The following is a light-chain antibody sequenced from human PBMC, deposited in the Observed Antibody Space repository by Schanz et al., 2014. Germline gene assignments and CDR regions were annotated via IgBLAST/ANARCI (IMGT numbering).Light chain of an antibody. J-gene: IGLJ2*01. Sequence: QSVLTQPPSVSGAPGQRVTISCTGSSSNIGTGYEVHWYQQLPGTAPKLLIYTNNQRPSGVPDRFSVSMSGTSASLAITGLQADDEANYYCQSYDSRLSVVFGGGTKLTVL. CDR2: TNN. V-gene: IGLV1-40*01. CDR1: SSNIGTGYE. CDR3: QSYDSRLSVV.